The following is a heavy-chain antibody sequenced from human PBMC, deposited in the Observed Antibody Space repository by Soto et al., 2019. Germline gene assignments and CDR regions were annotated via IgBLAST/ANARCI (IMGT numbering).Heavy chain of an antibody. CDR2: ISGSGGST. J-gene: IGHJ4*02. V-gene: IGHV3-23*01. D-gene: IGHD3-16*01. Sequence: GGSLRLSCAASGFTFSSYAMSWVRQAPGKGLEWVSAISGSGGSTYYADSVKGRFTISRDNSKNTLYLQMNSLRAEDTAVYYCAKTPMITFGGVNGFFDYWGQGTLVTVSS. CDR1: GFTFSSYA. CDR3: AKTPMITFGGVNGFFDY.